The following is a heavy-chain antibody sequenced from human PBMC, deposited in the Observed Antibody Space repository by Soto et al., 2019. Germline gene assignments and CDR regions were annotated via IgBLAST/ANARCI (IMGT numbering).Heavy chain of an antibody. Sequence: QVQLVQSGAEVKTPGSSVKVSCKASGGTLSDYAISWVRQAPGQGLESMGGIMPTVDSANYAQNFQGRLTVSAEEATRKGNQEMSSPGSDKKGVYYGAVSAARAIIAQESSGMAVWGQGTTVSVSS. CDR3: AVSAARAIIAQESSGMAV. V-gene: IGHV1-69*01. D-gene: IGHD6-25*01. CDR1: GGTLSDYA. J-gene: IGHJ6*02. CDR2: IMPTVDSA.